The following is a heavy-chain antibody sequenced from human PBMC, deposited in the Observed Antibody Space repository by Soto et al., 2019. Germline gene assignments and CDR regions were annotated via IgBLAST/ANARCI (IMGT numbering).Heavy chain of an antibody. Sequence: GGSLRLSCAASGITFDHYAMHWVRQVPGKGLEWVSGITWNSASIGYADSVEGRFTISRDNAKNSLYLQMNSLRAEDTAVYYCAREGRPHNWFDPWGQGTLVTVSS. V-gene: IGHV3-9*01. J-gene: IGHJ5*02. CDR1: GITFDHYA. CDR2: ITWNSASI. CDR3: AREGRPHNWFDP.